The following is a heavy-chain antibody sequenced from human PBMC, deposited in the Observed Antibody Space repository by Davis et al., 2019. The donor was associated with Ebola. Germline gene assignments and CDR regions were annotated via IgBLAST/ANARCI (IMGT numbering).Heavy chain of an antibody. Sequence: SETLSLTCTVSGGSITTYYWSWVRQPPGKELEWIGYLSYSGSTKYNPSLNTRVSMSLDTFKNQFSLRLNSVSAADTAVYYCARVDITLGMDVWGQGTTVTVSS. J-gene: IGHJ6*02. V-gene: IGHV4-59*01. CDR3: ARVDITLGMDV. CDR2: LSYSGST. CDR1: GGSITTYY. D-gene: IGHD2/OR15-2a*01.